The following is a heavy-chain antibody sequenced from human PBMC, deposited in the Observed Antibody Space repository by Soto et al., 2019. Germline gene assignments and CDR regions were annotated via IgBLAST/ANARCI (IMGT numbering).Heavy chain of an antibody. Sequence: SVKLSCKGSGGTFNRYTITWVRQATGQRLEWMGRIIPMFGIASYAQNFQGRVTITADKSTSTAYMELRSLRSEDTAVYYCARYSGRSEVVPGGISAMDVWGPGTRVTVS. J-gene: IGHJ6*02. D-gene: IGHD2-2*01. CDR1: GGTFNRYT. V-gene: IGHV1-69*02. CDR2: IIPMFGIA. CDR3: ARYSGRSEVVPGGISAMDV.